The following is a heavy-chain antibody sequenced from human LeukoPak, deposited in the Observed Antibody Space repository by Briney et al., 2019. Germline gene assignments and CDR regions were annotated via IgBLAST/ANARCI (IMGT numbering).Heavy chain of an antibody. CDR2: IIPIFGAA. V-gene: IGHV1-69*01. CDR3: ARGSEYYDSSGYYYFDY. CDR1: GGTFSSYA. J-gene: IGHJ4*02. Sequence: SVKVSCKASGGTFSSYAISWVRQAPGQGLEWIGGIIPIFGAANYAQKFQGRVTITADESTSTAYMELSSLRSEDTAVYYCARGSEYYDSSGYYYFDYWGQRTLVTVSS. D-gene: IGHD3-22*01.